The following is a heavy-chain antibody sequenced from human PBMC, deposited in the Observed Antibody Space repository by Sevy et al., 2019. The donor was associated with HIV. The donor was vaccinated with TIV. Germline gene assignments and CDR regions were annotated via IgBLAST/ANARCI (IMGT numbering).Heavy chain of an antibody. V-gene: IGHV3-21*01. CDR3: ARISCTNGVCFQGYYYYALDV. D-gene: IGHD2-8*01. CDR2: ISTSSSYI. CDR1: GFTFSSYS. Sequence: GGSLRLSCAASGFTFSSYSMNWVRQAPGKGLEWVSSISTSSSYIYYADSVKGRFTISRDNAKNSLYLQMNSLRAEDTAVYYCARISCTNGVCFQGYYYYALDVWGQGTTVTVSS. J-gene: IGHJ6*02.